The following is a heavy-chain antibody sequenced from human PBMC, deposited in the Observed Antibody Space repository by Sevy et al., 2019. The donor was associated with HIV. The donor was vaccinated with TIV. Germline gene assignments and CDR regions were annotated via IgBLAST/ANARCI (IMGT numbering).Heavy chain of an antibody. Sequence: GGSLRLSCAASGFTFSDHYMSWIRQAPGKGLEWVSYISSSGSTIYYADSVKGRFTISRDNAKNSLYLQMNSLRAEDMAVYFCAGSRFRGWAYYFDYWGQGTLVTVSS. D-gene: IGHD6-19*01. CDR2: ISSSGSTI. CDR3: AGSRFRGWAYYFDY. J-gene: IGHJ4*02. V-gene: IGHV3-11*01. CDR1: GFTFSDHY.